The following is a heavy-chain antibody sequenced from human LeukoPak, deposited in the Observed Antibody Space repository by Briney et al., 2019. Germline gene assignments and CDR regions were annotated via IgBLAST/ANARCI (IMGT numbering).Heavy chain of an antibody. CDR1: GGSISSGSYY. D-gene: IGHD5-24*01. V-gene: IGHV4-61*02. J-gene: IGHJ4*02. CDR3: ARGRDGYNLDY. CDR2: IYTSGST. Sequence: PSETLSLTCTVSGGSISSGSYYWSWIRQPAGKGLEWIGRIYTSGSTNYNPSLKSRVTISVDTSKNQFSLKLSSVTAADTAVYYCARGRDGYNLDYWGQGTLVTVSS.